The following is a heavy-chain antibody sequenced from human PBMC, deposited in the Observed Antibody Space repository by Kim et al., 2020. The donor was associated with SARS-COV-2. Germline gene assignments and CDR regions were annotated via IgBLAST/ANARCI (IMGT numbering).Heavy chain of an antibody. J-gene: IGHJ5*02. CDR2: ISPYNGNT. Sequence: ASVKVSCKASGYTFTTYGISWVRQAPGQGLEWMGWISPYNGNTNYAQNLQGRVTMTTDTSTTTAYMELRSLRSDDTAVYYCTKLSPHIAPTLSFGWFDPWGQGTLVTVSS. CDR3: TKLSPHIAPTLSFGWFDP. CDR1: GYTFTTYG. V-gene: IGHV1-18*01. D-gene: IGHD6-13*01.